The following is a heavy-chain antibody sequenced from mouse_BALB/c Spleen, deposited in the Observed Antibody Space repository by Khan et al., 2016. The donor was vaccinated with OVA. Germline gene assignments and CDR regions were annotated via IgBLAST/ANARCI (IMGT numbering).Heavy chain of an antibody. D-gene: IGHD1-3*01. CDR3: ARSGLQWDFDY. Sequence: QVQLQQSGAELAKPGASVKMSCKASGYTFINYWILWVKQRPGQGLEWIGYINPSTGYTEYNQNFKDKATLTADKSSSTAYMQLSSLTSEDSAVYYCARSGLQWDFDYWGQGTTLTVSS. J-gene: IGHJ2*01. CDR2: INPSTGYT. CDR1: GYTFINYW. V-gene: IGHV1-7*01.